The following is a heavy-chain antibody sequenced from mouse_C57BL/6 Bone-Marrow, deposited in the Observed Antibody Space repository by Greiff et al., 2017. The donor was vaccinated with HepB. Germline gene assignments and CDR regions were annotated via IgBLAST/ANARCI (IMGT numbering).Heavy chain of an antibody. Sequence: VQLKESGPVLVKPGASVKMSCKASGYTFTDYYMNWVKQSHGKSLEWIGVINPYNGGTSYNQKFKGKATLTVDKSSSTAYMELNSLTSEDSAVYYCARCYYGSSYWFAYWGQGTLVTVSA. J-gene: IGHJ3*01. CDR3: ARCYYGSSYWFAY. D-gene: IGHD1-1*01. CDR1: GYTFTDYY. CDR2: INPYNGGT. V-gene: IGHV1-19*01.